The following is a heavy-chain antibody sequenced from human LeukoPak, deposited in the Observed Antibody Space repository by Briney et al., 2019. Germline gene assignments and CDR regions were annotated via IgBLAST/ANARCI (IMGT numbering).Heavy chain of an antibody. CDR2: IGVSGGST. CDR1: GLTFSEYA. V-gene: IGHV3-23*01. D-gene: IGHD1-26*01. J-gene: IGHJ1*01. CDR3: AKGRVGTNGVLEH. Sequence: PGGPLRLSCAASGLTFSEYAMSWVRQVPGMGLEWVSTIGVSGGSTNYADSVRGRFTISRDNSKNTLYLQINSLRADDTAVYYCAKGRVGTNGVLEHWGQGTLVTVSS.